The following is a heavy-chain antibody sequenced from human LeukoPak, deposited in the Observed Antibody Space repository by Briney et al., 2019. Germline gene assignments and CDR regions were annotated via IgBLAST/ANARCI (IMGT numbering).Heavy chain of an antibody. V-gene: IGHV1-2*06. CDR2: INPNSGGT. J-gene: IGHJ4*02. D-gene: IGHD6-19*01. CDR3: AIVAGIRKNDY. Sequence: ASVKVSCKASAYTFTGYYMHWVRQAPGQGLEWMGRINPNSGGTNYAQKFQGRVTMTRDTSISTAYMELSRLRSDDTAVYYCAIVAGIRKNDYWGQGTLVTVSS. CDR1: AYTFTGYY.